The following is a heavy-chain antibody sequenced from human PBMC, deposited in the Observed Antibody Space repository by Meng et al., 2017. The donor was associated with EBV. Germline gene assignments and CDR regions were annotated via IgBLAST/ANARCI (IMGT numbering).Heavy chain of an antibody. J-gene: IGHJ4*02. V-gene: IGHV4-61*08. D-gene: IGHD2/OR15-2a*01. CDR3: AKSRSSTPGIVDD. Sequence: QLPLQRSGPGLVKASETLSLTSFVYVVSVNSGAYHWSWIRQSPGKGLEWIGYIYDTGITIYNPSLKSRVTISLETSKNQFSLKVNSVTTADTAVYYCAKSRSSTPGIVDDWGQGTLVTVSS. CDR2: IYDTGIT. CDR1: VVSVNSGAYH.